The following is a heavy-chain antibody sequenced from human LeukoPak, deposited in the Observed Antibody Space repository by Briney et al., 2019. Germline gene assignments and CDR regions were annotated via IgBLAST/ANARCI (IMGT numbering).Heavy chain of an antibody. CDR3: ARNKEGKSLDY. J-gene: IGHJ4*02. Sequence: ASVKVSCKASGYIFTHYYIHWMRQAPGQGLEWMGWINPKTGDTNFAKRFQGRVTMTRDTSISTAYMELSRLRFDDTAVYYCARNKEGKSLDYWGQGTLVTVSS. CDR1: GYIFTHYY. CDR2: INPKTGDT. V-gene: IGHV1-2*02.